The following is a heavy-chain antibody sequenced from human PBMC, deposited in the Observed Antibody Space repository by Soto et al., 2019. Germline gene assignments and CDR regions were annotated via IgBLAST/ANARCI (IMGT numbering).Heavy chain of an antibody. V-gene: IGHV1-3*01. Sequence: ASVKVSCKASGYTFTSYAMHWVRQAPGQRLEWMGWINAGNGNKKYSQKDQSRVTITRDTSASTAYMEMSSLRSEDTAVYYCARDPSYYGMDVWGQGTTVTVSS. CDR2: INAGNGNK. CDR3: ARDPSYYGMDV. J-gene: IGHJ6*02. CDR1: GYTFTSYA.